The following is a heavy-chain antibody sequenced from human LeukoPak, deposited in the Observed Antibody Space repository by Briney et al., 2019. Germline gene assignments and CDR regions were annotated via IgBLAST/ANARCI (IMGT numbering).Heavy chain of an antibody. V-gene: IGHV3-30*18. J-gene: IGHJ4*02. Sequence: RGSLRLSCAASGFTFSSYGMHWVRQAPGKGLEWVAVISYDGSNKYYADSVKGRFTISRDNSKNTLYLQMNSLRAEDTAVYYCAKGRQRIQLWLSIDYWGQGTLVAVSS. CDR2: ISYDGSNK. D-gene: IGHD5-18*01. CDR3: AKGRQRIQLWLSIDY. CDR1: GFTFSSYG.